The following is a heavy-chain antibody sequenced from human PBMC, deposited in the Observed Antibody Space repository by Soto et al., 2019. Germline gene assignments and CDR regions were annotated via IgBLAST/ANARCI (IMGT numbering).Heavy chain of an antibody. CDR3: GTLEGLATISYYFDY. D-gene: IGHD3-9*01. V-gene: IGHV4-39*01. CDR1: GGSVSSSSYY. J-gene: IGHJ4*02. Sequence: QLQLQESGPGLVKPSETLSLTCTVSGGSVSSSSYYWGWVRQPPGKGLEWIGSVYYSGSTYYNPSLWSRVTISVDKSKNLFSLKLMSLSAADTAVYYSGTLEGLATISYYFDYWGQGALVTVSS. CDR2: VYYSGST.